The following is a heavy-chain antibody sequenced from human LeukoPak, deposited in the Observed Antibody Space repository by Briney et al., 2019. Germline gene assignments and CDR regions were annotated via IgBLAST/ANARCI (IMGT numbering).Heavy chain of an antibody. V-gene: IGHV3-23*01. CDR2: TSAGGGRT. CDR1: GFFFSSYA. Sequence: GGSLRLSCVISGFFFSSYAMTWVRQAPGKGLESVSGTSAGGGRTYYADSVKGRFTISRDNSKNTLYLEMNSLRAEDAAVYYCVSFYETYWGRGTLVTVSS. J-gene: IGHJ4*02. CDR3: VSFYETY. D-gene: IGHD2-2*01.